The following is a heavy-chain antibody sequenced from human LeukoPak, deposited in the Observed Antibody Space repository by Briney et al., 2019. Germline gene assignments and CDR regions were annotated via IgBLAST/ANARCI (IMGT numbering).Heavy chain of an antibody. V-gene: IGHV4-39*01. J-gene: IGHJ4*02. Sequence: PSETLSLTCTVSGGSISSSSFYWDWIRQPPGKGLEWIGSIYYSGSTYYNTSLKSRVAISVDTSKNQFSLKLSSVTAADTALYYCARRNWNDVNFDYWGQGPLVPVSS. CDR2: IYYSGST. CDR3: ARRNWNDVNFDY. D-gene: IGHD1-1*01. CDR1: GGSISSSSFY.